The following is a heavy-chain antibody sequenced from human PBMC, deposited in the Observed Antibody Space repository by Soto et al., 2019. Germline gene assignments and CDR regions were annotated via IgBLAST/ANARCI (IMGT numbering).Heavy chain of an antibody. V-gene: IGHV3-33*01. CDR3: ARDRSSGWYEAGDY. J-gene: IGHJ4*02. D-gene: IGHD6-19*01. CDR1: GFSFSSYG. CDR2: IWYDGSNT. Sequence: HPGGSLRLSCAASGFSFSSYGMHWVRQAPGKGLEWVAVIWYDGSNTYYADSVKGRFTISRDNSENTLYLQMNSLRAEDTAVYYCARDRSSGWYEAGDYWGQGTLVTVSS.